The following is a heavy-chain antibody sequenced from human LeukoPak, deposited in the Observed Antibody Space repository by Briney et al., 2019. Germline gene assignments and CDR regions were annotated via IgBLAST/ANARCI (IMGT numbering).Heavy chain of an antibody. Sequence: PAETLSLTCAVYGGSFSGYYWRWIRQPPGKGLEWIGEINHSGSTNYNPSLKRRVTISVDTSKNQFSLKLSSVTAADTAVYYCARGTVKYSDGPKTLDYFDYWGQGTLVTVSS. CDR3: ARGTVKYSDGPKTLDYFDY. D-gene: IGHD5-18*01. V-gene: IGHV4-34*01. CDR1: GGSFSGYY. CDR2: INHSGST. J-gene: IGHJ4*02.